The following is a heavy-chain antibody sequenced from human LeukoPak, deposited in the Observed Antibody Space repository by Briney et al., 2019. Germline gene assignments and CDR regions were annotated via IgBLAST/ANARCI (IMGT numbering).Heavy chain of an antibody. CDR2: IFYSGNS. CDR1: GAFSCRYY. CDR3: TRIVPLGFLVQ. J-gene: IGHJ4*02. D-gene: IGHD3-16*02. Sequence: SETLSLTCSHTGAFSCRYYWSGVRQPLGQGLEWIGNIFYSGNSKYNPSLTSRISMSVDTSKTQFSLELTSVTAADTAVYYCTRIVPLGFLVQWGPGTLVTVSS. V-gene: IGHV4-59*12.